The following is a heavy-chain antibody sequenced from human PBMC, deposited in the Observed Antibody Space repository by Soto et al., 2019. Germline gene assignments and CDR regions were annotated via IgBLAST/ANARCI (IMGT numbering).Heavy chain of an antibody. Sequence: QLQLQQWGAGLLKPSETLSLTCAVYGGSFSGYYWSWIRHPPGKGLEWIGEVSDSGNRQYSPSLKSRVTISLDTSKTQFSLNLRSVTAADTAVYYCVRYGDNHPGWWFDPWGQGTQVTVSS. CDR3: VRYGDNHPGWWFDP. CDR2: VSDSGNR. J-gene: IGHJ5*02. CDR1: GGSFSGYY. D-gene: IGHD7-27*01. V-gene: IGHV4-34*01.